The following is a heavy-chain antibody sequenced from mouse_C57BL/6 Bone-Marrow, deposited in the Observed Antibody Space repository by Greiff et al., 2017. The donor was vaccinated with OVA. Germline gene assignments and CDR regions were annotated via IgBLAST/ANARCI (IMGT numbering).Heavy chain of an antibody. Sequence: VQLQQSGAELVRPGASAKLSCTASGFNIKDDYMHWVKQRPEQGLEWIGWIDPENGDTEYASKFQGKATITADTSSNTAYLQLSSLTSEDTAVYYCTTSLWDYWGQGTTLTVAS. V-gene: IGHV14-4*01. CDR3: TTSLWDY. J-gene: IGHJ2*01. D-gene: IGHD1-1*02. CDR2: IDPENGDT. CDR1: GFNIKDDY.